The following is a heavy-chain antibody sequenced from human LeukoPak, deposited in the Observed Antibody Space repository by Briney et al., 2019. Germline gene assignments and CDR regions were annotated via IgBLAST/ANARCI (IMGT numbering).Heavy chain of an antibody. V-gene: IGHV4-59*12. D-gene: IGHD6-19*01. CDR3: ARDSVAGPFDY. Sequence: SETLSLTCTVSGGSISSYYWSWIRQPPGKGLEWIGYIYYSGSTNYNPSLKSRVTISVDTSKNQFSLKLSSVTAADTAVYYCARDSVAGPFDYWGQGTLVTVSS. CDR2: IYYSGST. CDR1: GGSISSYY. J-gene: IGHJ4*02.